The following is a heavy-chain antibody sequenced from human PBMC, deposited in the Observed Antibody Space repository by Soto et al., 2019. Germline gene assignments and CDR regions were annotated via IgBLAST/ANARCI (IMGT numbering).Heavy chain of an antibody. D-gene: IGHD3-3*01. CDR1: GGTFSSYT. CDR2: IIPILGIA. V-gene: IGHV1-69*04. J-gene: IGHJ5*02. CDR3: AREIVGLRFLEWLCGLDP. Sequence: SVKVSCKASGGTFSSYTISWVRQAPGQGLEWMGRIIPILGIANYAQKFQGRVTITADKSTSTAYMELSSLRSEDTAVYYCAREIVGLRFLEWLCGLDPWGQGTLVTVSS.